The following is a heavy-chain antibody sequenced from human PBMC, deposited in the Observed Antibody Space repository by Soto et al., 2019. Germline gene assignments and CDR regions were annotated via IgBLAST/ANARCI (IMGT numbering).Heavy chain of an antibody. V-gene: IGHV4-34*01. Sequence: PSETLSLTCAVYGGSFSGYYWSWIRQPPGKGLEWIGEINHSGSTNYNPSLKSRVTISVHTSKNQFSLKLSSVTAADTAVYYCARGRGSGYYSTFFDYWGQGTLVTVSS. CDR1: GGSFSGYY. J-gene: IGHJ4*02. CDR2: INHSGST. D-gene: IGHD3-22*01. CDR3: ARGRGSGYYSTFFDY.